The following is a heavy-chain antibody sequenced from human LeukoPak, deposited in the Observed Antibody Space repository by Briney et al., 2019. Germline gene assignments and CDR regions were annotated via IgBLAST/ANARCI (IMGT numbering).Heavy chain of an antibody. CDR2: ISSSSSTI. CDR3: ARASPYGSGSYETFDY. J-gene: IGHJ4*02. CDR1: GFTFSSYS. D-gene: IGHD3-10*01. V-gene: IGHV3-48*01. Sequence: GGSLRLSCAASGFTFSSYSMNWVRQAPGKGLEWVSYISSSSSTIYYADSVKGRFTISRDNSKNTLYLQMNSLRAEDTAVYYCARASPYGSGSYETFDYWGQGTLVTVSS.